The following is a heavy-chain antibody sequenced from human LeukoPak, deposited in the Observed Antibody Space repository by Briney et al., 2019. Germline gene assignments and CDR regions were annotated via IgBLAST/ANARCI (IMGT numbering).Heavy chain of an antibody. V-gene: IGHV4-34*01. CDR1: GGSFSGYY. D-gene: IGHD2-2*01. J-gene: IGHJ5*02. CDR3: ARGGYCSSTSCFAPSLYNWFDP. Sequence: PSETLSLTCAVYGGSFSGYYWSWIRQPPGKGLEWIGEINHSGSTNYDPSLTSRVTISVDTSKNQFSLTLSSVTAADTAVYYCARGGYCSSTSCFAPSLYNWFDPWGQGTLVTVSS. CDR2: INHSGST.